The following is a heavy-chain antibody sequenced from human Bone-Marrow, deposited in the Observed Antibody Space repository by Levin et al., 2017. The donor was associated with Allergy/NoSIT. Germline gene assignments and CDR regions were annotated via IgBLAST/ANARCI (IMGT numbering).Heavy chain of an antibody. V-gene: IGHV3-53*01. Sequence: GGSLRLSCAASGLTVSNNYMSWVRQAPGKGLEWVALIYSRGDTYYADSVKGRFTISRDNSKNTLYLQMNSLRTEHTAVYHCARNIPVTDLGFWGRGTLVTVSS. CDR3: ARNIPVTDLGF. CDR2: IYSRGDT. D-gene: IGHD1-14*01. J-gene: IGHJ4*02. CDR1: GLTVSNNY.